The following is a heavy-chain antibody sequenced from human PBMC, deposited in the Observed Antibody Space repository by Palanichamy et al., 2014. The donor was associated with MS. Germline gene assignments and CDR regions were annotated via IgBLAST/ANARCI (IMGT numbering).Heavy chain of an antibody. V-gene: IGHV1-18*01. CDR2: ISPYNGGK. CDR1: GYTFRNFG. Sequence: QVQLVQSGADVKEPGASVRVSCKASGYTFRNFGFSWVRLTPGQGFEWMGWISPYNGGKMSAQKFQDRLNMTTDTPTNTVYLDLTTLTSDDTAVYYCVRDRSILFAVAGYFGLLGEGLQYWGQGTQVIVSS. J-gene: IGHJ1*01. D-gene: IGHD4-11*01. CDR3: VRDRSILFAVAGYFGLLGEGLQY.